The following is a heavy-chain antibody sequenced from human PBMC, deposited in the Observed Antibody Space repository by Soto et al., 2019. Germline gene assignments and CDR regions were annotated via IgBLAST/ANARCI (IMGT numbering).Heavy chain of an antibody. V-gene: IGHV5-51*01. CDR3: ARPGIAVDRNACGI. CDR2: IYPGDSDT. D-gene: IGHD6-19*01. Sequence: ESLKISCMGSRYSFTSYWIGWVRQMPGKGLEWMGIIYPGDSDTRYIPSFQGQVTISSDESISTAFLEWSRSKAPYTAMSYCARPGIAVDRNACGILGQGSRVNVSS. CDR1: RYSFTSYW. J-gene: IGHJ6*01.